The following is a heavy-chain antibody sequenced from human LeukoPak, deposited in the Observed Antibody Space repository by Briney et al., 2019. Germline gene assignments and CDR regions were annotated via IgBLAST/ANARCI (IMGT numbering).Heavy chain of an antibody. CDR2: INPKSGGA. V-gene: IGHV1-2*02. CDR1: GFTFNAYN. CDR3: ARSRGVRGAPFYNWFDP. D-gene: IGHD3-10*01. Sequence: ASVKVSCKASGFTFNAYNIHWVRQAPGQGLEWMGWINPKSGGANYAQKFQGRVTMTRDTSISTAYMELSRLRSDDTAVYYCARSRGVRGAPFYNWFDPWGQGTLVTVSS. J-gene: IGHJ5*02.